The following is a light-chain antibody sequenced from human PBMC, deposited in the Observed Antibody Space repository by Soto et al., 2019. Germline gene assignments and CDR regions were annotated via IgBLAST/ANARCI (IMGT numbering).Light chain of an antibody. CDR3: VSFTVHYSYV. J-gene: IGLJ1*01. V-gene: IGLV2-14*01. Sequence: QSALTQPASVSGSPGQSITISCTGTSGDVGAYDFVSWYQHHPGKAPRLVIYDVSRRPAGASDRFSGSKSGSTASLTISSLQAEEEADYYCVSFTVHYSYVFGTGTKLTVL. CDR2: DVS. CDR1: SGDVGAYDF.